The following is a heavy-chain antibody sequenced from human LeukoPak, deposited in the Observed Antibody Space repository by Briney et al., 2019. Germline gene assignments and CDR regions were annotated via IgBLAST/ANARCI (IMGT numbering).Heavy chain of an antibody. D-gene: IGHD4-23*01. V-gene: IGHV3-43*02. CDR1: GFTFDDYA. Sequence: PGGSLRLSCAASGFTFDDYAMHWARQAPGKGLEWVSLISGDGGSTYYADSVKGRFTISRYNGKNSLYLQMNSLRTADTALYYCAKVDYGGNYWGQGTLVTVSS. CDR2: ISGDGGST. J-gene: IGHJ4*02. CDR3: AKVDYGGNY.